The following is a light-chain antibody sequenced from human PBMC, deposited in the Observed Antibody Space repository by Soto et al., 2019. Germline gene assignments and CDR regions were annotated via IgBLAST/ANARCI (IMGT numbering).Light chain of an antibody. CDR1: QSVRSN. CDR2: GAS. V-gene: IGKV3-15*01. CDR3: QQYNNWPYT. Sequence: EVVLTQSPGTLSLSPGERATLSCRASQSVRSNLAWYQQKPGQAPRLLIDGASTRATGIPARLSGSGSGTEFTLTISSLQSEDFVVYYCQQYNNWPYTFGQGTKVDIK. J-gene: IGKJ2*01.